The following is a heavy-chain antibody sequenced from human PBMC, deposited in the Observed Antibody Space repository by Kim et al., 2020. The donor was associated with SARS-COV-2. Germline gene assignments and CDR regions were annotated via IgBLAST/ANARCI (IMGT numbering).Heavy chain of an antibody. D-gene: IGHD6-13*01. CDR1: GFSFSSCA. CDR3: AKELWGYSAMDA. V-gene: IGHV3-23*01. J-gene: IGHJ6*02. CDR2: ITHDGTNA. Sequence: GGSLRLSCAASGFSFSSCAMTWVRQAPGKGLEWVASITHDGTNAHYAGSVKGRFIISRDDSKNTLHLRLNSLRAEDTALYYCAKELWGYSAMDAWGQGTT.